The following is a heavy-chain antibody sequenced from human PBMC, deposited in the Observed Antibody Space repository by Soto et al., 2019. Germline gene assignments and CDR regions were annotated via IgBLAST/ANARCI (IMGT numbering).Heavy chain of an antibody. CDR2: IYSGGST. D-gene: IGHD3-10*01. V-gene: IGHV3-53*04. CDR1: GFTVSSNY. J-gene: IGHJ6*03. Sequence: GGSLRLSCAASGFTVSSNYMSWVRQAPGKGLEWVSVIYSGGSTYYADSVKGRFTISRHNSKNTLYLQMNSLRAEDTAVYYCAGGPPPGQVYYYYYMDVWGKGTTVTVSS. CDR3: AGGPPPGQVYYYYYMDV.